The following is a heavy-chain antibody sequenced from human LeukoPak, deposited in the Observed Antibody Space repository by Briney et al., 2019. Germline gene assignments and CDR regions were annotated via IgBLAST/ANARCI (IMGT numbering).Heavy chain of an antibody. CDR2: IYWDDDK. CDR1: GFSLSTRGVG. D-gene: IGHD6-13*01. CDR3: AHRHRGAAAGTWSH. V-gene: IGHV2-5*02. J-gene: IGHJ4*02. Sequence: SGPTLVKPTQTLTLTCTFSGFSLSTRGVGVGWIRQPPGKALEWLALIYWDDDKRYSPSLKSRLTITKDTSKNQVVLTMTNMDPVDTATYYCAHRHRGAAAGTWSHWGQGTLVTVSS.